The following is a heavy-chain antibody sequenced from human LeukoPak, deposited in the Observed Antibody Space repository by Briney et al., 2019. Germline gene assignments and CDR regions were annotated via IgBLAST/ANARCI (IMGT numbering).Heavy chain of an antibody. J-gene: IGHJ4*02. V-gene: IGHV4-39*01. D-gene: IGHD3-16*01. CDR3: GSEAHRGGGFDS. Sequence: SETLSLTCTVSGGSISSDTYFWGWIRQPPGKGLEWIANIYFTGNTYYNPSLKSRATISVDTSKNQFSLTLSSVTAADTAVYSCGSEAHRGGGFDSWGQGTLVTVSS. CDR1: GGSISSDTYF. CDR2: IYFTGNT.